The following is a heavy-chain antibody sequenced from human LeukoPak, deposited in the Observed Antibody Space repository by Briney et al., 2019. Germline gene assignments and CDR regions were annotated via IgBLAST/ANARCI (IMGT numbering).Heavy chain of an antibody. CDR3: ATLYYYGSGSYYNHPADY. CDR2: IYHSGST. V-gene: IGHV4-4*02. D-gene: IGHD3-10*01. Sequence: SETLSLTCAVSGGSISSSNWWSWVRQPPGKGLEWIGEIYHSGSTSYNPSLKSRVTISVDKSKNQFSLKLSSATAADTAVYYCATLYYYGSGSYYNHPADYWGQGTLVTVSS. CDR1: GGSISSSNW. J-gene: IGHJ4*02.